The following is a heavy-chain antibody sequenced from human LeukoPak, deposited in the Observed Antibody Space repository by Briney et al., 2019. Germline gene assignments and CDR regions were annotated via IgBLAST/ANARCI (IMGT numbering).Heavy chain of an antibody. CDR3: ARGISGTWYFDY. CDR1: GGSFSDSY. D-gene: IGHD1-7*01. CDR2: INHSGST. V-gene: IGHV4-34*01. J-gene: IGHJ4*02. Sequence: TSETLSLTCAVHGGSFSDSYWNWIRQPPGKGLEWIGEINHSGSTNYNPSLKSRVTISVNTSKNQFSLKLSSVTAADTAVYYCARGISGTWYFDYWGQGTLVTVSS.